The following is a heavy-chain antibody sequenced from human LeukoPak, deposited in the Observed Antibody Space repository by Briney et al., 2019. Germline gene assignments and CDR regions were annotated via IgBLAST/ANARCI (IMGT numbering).Heavy chain of an antibody. CDR1: GFTFSSYA. Sequence: GGSLRLSCAASGFTFSSYAMSWVRQAPGKGLEWVSAISGSGGSTYYADSVKGRFTISRDNSKNTLYLQMNSLGAEDTAVYYCAKLKVLVVPAATDYWGQGTLVTVSS. D-gene: IGHD2-2*01. CDR2: ISGSGGST. J-gene: IGHJ4*02. V-gene: IGHV3-23*01. CDR3: AKLKVLVVPAATDY.